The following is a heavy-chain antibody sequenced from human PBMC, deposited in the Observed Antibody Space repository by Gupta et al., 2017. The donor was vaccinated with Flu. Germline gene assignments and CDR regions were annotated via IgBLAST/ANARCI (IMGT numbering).Heavy chain of an antibody. CDR3: AKHGGEGAVPVDY. CDR1: SMSNDD. J-gene: IGHJ4*02. V-gene: IGHV4-59*08. Sequence: SMSNDDWSCNRQPPGEGLGWMGQRAHTGSPNYTPSLNSRGTMSDDTSENRFFMRLTSVTAADTAEDDGAKHGGEGAVPVDYWGQGSRGTVSS. CDR2: RAHTGSP. D-gene: IGHD3-10*01.